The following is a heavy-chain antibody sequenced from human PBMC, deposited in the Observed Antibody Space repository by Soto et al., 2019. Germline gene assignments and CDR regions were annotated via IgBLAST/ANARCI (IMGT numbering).Heavy chain of an antibody. V-gene: IGHV3-48*03. D-gene: IGHD4-4*01. CDR1: GFTFSNYE. CDR2: ISNTGRAK. J-gene: IGHJ6*02. Sequence: PGGSLRLSCAVFGFTFSNYEMNLVRQAPGEGLECVSYISNTGRAKYYAESVKGRFTISRDNAKNSLYLQMNSLRAEHTAVYYCAIDPEIYSGKVDYGLDVWGQGTTVTVSS. CDR3: AIDPEIYSGKVDYGLDV.